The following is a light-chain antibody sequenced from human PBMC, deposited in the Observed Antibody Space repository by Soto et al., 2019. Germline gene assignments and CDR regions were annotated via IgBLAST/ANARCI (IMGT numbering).Light chain of an antibody. Sequence: DIQMTQSPSSLSASVGDRVTITCRASQSISIYLNWYQHKPGKAPNLLIYGASSLLSGVPSRFSGSGSGTDFTLTISDLQPEDFATYFCQQSNSKPYTFGQGTKLEIK. CDR3: QQSNSKPYT. CDR1: QSISIY. V-gene: IGKV1-39*01. J-gene: IGKJ2*01. CDR2: GAS.